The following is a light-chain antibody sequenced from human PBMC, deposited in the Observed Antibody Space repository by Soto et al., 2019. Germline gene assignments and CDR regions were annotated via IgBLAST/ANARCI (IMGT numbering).Light chain of an antibody. CDR3: KSADSSGSYKV. CDR2: KDS. J-gene: IGLJ1*01. Sequence: SYELTQPPSLSVSPGQTARITCAGDALPKQYAYCYQQKPCQAPLLVIYKDSERPSGIPERFSGSSSGTTVTLTISRVQADDEADSYCKSADSSGSYKVFRTVNKVTV. V-gene: IGLV3-25*02. CDR1: ALPKQY.